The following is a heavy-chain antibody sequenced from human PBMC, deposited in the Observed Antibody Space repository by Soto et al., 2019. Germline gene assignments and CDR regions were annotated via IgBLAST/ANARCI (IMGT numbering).Heavy chain of an antibody. D-gene: IGHD3-9*01. CDR2: IYYSGIT. CDR3: AGGQGDILSGLIFEY. V-gene: IGHV4-59*01. CDR1: GGSISSYY. J-gene: IGHJ4*02. Sequence: SETLSLTCTVSGGSISSYYCSWIRQPPWKGLEWIGYIYYSGITNYNPSLKSRGTISVDTSKNQFSLKLSSVTAADTAVYYCAGGQGDILSGLIFEYWGRRTRVTVSS.